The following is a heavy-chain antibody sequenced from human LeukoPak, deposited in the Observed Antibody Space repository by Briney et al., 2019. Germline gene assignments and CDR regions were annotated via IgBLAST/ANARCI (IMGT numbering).Heavy chain of an antibody. V-gene: IGHV1-69*05. J-gene: IGHJ4*02. CDR3: ARSPYYDILTGYFDY. CDR2: IIPIFGTA. CDR1: GGTFSSYA. D-gene: IGHD3-9*01. Sequence: XVKVSCKASGGTFSSYAISWVRQAPGQGLEWMGRIIPIFGTANYAQKFQGRVTITTDESKSTAYMEMSSLRSEDTAVYYCARSPYYDILTGYFDYWGQGTLVTVSS.